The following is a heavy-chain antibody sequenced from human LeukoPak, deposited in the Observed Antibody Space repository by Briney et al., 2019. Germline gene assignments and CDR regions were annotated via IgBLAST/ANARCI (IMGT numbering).Heavy chain of an antibody. Sequence: ASVTVSFTSSVYTFTIYGISWVRQAPGQGGEWMGWISAYNGNANYAQKLQGRVTMTTDTSTSTAYMELRSLRSDDTAVYYCARGRIQLWLNYWGQGTLVTVSS. D-gene: IGHD5-18*01. V-gene: IGHV1-18*01. CDR1: VYTFTIYG. CDR2: ISAYNGNA. CDR3: ARGRIQLWLNY. J-gene: IGHJ4*02.